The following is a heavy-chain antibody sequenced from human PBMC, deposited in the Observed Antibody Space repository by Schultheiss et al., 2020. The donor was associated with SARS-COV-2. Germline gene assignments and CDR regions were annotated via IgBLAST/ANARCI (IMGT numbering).Heavy chain of an antibody. CDR1: GGSISSSSYY. CDR2: INHSGST. D-gene: IGHD6-19*01. Sequence: SETLSLTCTVSGGSISSSSYYWGWIRQPPGKGLEWIGEINHSGSTNYNPSLKSRVTISVDTSKNQFSLKLSSVTAADTAVYYCARASSGWYFDYWGQGTLVTVSS. CDR3: ARASSGWYFDY. V-gene: IGHV4-39*07. J-gene: IGHJ4*02.